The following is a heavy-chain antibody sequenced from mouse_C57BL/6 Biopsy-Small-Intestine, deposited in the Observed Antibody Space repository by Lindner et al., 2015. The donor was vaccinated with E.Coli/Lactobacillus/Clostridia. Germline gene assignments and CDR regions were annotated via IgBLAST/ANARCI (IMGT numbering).Heavy chain of an antibody. J-gene: IGHJ1*01. CDR3: ARGIAVADYYDT. CDR2: IIPMFGSR. V-gene: IGHV1S14*01. Sequence: SVKVSCKASGGTFTHHSVAWVRQAPGQGLEWVGGIIPMFGSRNYAPKFQGRVTITADESTGTAYLELTGLRSEDTAVYFCARGIAVADYYDTWGPGTLVTVSS. CDR1: GGTFTHHS. D-gene: IGHD2-4*01.